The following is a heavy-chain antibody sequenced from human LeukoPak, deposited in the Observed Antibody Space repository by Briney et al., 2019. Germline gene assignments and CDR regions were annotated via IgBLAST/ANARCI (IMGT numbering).Heavy chain of an antibody. CDR2: ISTNSDIR. CDR1: GYTFTNYG. CDR3: ARDWDAMNNCFDP. D-gene: IGHD1-26*01. V-gene: IGHV1-18*01. J-gene: IGHJ5*02. Sequence: ASVKVSCKASGYTFTNYGINWVRQAPGQGLEWVGWISTNSDIRTYAQTLQGRFTMTTDTATTTAYMELNNLTFDDTAVYYCARDWDAMNNCFDPWGQGTPVTVSS.